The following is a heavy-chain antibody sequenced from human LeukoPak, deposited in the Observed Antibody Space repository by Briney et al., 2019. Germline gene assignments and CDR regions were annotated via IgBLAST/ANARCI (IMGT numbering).Heavy chain of an antibody. CDR1: GYTFTGYY. CDR3: ASLGYCSGGSCYSLRALDI. D-gene: IGHD2-15*01. J-gene: IGHJ3*02. CDR2: INPNSGGT. Sequence: GASAKVSCKASGYTFTGYYMHWVRQAPGQGLEWMGRINPNSGGTNYAQKFQGRVTMTRDTSISTAYMELSRLRSDDTAVYYCASLGYCSGGSCYSLRALDIWGQGTMVTVSS. V-gene: IGHV1-2*06.